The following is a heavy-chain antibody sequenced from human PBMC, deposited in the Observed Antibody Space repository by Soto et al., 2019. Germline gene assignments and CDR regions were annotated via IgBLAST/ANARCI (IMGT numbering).Heavy chain of an antibody. D-gene: IGHD3-10*01. Sequence: SVKVSCKASGVTFSSETLGWVRQAPGQGLEWVGGIVPLFGTASYAQKFQGRVTITADESTSTVYMELSSLRSDDTAVYFCATELGENPASPFDAWGQGTMVTVSS. V-gene: IGHV1-69*13. CDR3: ATELGENPASPFDA. CDR2: IVPLFGTA. CDR1: GVTFSSET. J-gene: IGHJ4*02.